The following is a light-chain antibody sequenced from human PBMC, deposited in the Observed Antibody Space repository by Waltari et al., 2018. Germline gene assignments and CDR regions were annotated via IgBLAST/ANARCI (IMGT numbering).Light chain of an antibody. V-gene: IGKV4-1*01. J-gene: IGKJ4*01. CDR2: WAS. CDR1: QTVLSSSNNKNY. CDR3: QQYYSLPLT. Sequence: DIVMTQSPDSLAVSLGERATINCKSSQTVLSSSNNKNYLTWYQQKPGQPPKLLVYWASTRESGVPDQFSGSGSGTDFTLTISSLQAEDVAVYFCQQYYSLPLTFGGGTKVEIK.